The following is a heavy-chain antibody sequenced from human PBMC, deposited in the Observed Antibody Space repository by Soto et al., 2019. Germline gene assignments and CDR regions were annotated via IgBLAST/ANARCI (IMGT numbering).Heavy chain of an antibody. J-gene: IGHJ3*02. V-gene: IGHV4-31*03. CDR2: IYHSGMT. CDR1: GGSSSTGGYY. CDR3: ATGRWDLHYAFDI. D-gene: IGHD1-26*01. Sequence: QVQLQESGPGLVKPSQTLSLTCTVSGGSSSTGGYYWSWIREHTGRVLEWIGYIYHSGMTFSNPSLQGRVAISIDTSKNKFSLKLSSVTAADTAVYYFATGRWDLHYAFDIWGQGTMVSVSS.